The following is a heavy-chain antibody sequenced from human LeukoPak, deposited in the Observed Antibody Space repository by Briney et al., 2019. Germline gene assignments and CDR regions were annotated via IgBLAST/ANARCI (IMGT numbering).Heavy chain of an antibody. CDR2: IYPGGST. CDR3: ARQGGSGWENWFDP. Sequence: SETLSLNGTVSGDSTSNINYYWSWIRQPPGKGLEWIAYIYPGGSTNNNPSLKSRVTISADTSKNEFSLKLRSVTAADTAVYYCARQGGSGWENWFDPWGQGTLVTVSS. V-gene: IGHV4-61*05. CDR1: GDSTSNINYY. J-gene: IGHJ5*02. D-gene: IGHD6-19*01.